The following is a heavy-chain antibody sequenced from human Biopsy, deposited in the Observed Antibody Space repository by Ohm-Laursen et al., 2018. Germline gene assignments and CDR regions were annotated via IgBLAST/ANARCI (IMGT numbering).Heavy chain of an antibody. Sequence: AASVKVSCKASGFTFSSSAVQWVRQARGQRLEWIEWIVVGSGHTNYAQKFQERVTITRDMSTSTAYMELTSLRSEDTAVYYCAATSTLYYYYYAMDVWDQGTTITVSS. CDR2: IVVGSGHT. CDR3: AATSTLYYYYYAMDV. V-gene: IGHV1-58*01. CDR1: GFTFSSSA. J-gene: IGHJ6*02.